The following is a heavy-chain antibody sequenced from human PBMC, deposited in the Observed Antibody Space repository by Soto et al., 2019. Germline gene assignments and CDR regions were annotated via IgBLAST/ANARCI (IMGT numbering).Heavy chain of an antibody. CDR2: IIPILGIA. J-gene: IGHJ5*02. CDR3: ARDSGDGFDP. CDR1: GGTFSSYT. D-gene: IGHD2-21*01. Sequence: QVQLVQSGAEVKKPGSSVKVSCKASGGTFSSYTISWVRQAPGQGLEWMGRIIPILGIANYAQKFQGRVTIXXDKSTSTAYMELSSLRSEDTAVYYCARDSGDGFDPWGQGTLVTVSS. V-gene: IGHV1-69*08.